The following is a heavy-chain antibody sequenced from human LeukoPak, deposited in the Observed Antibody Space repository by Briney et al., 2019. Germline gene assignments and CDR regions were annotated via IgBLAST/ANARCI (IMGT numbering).Heavy chain of an antibody. Sequence: ASVKVSCKASGGTFSSYAISWVRQAPGQGLEWMGGIIPIFGTANYAQKFQGRVTITRDTSASTAYMELSSLRSEDTAVYYCARFSDDSYYYFGMDVWGQGTTVTVSS. J-gene: IGHJ6*02. CDR2: IIPIFGTA. CDR1: GGTFSSYA. V-gene: IGHV1-69*06. CDR3: ARFSDDSYYYFGMDV.